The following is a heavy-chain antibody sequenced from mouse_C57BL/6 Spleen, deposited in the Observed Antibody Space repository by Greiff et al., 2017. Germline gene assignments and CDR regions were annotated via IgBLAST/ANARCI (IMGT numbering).Heavy chain of an antibody. CDR1: GYTFTDYY. V-gene: IGHV1-76*01. J-gene: IGHJ4*01. CDR2: IYPGSGNT. Sequence: VQRVESGAELVRPGASVKLSCKASGYTFTDYYINWVKQRPGQGLEWIARIYPGSGNTYYNEKFKGKATLTAAKSSSTAYMQLSSLTSEDAAVYFCARGGDEAMDYWGQGTSVTVSS. CDR3: ARGGDEAMDY.